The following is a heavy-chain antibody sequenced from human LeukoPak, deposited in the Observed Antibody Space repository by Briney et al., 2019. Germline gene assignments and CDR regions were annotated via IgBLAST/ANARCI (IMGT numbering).Heavy chain of an antibody. CDR2: IYPVDSDT. Sequence: GESLKISCKGSGYSFTNYWIGWVRQMPGKGLEWMGIIYPVDSDTRYSPSFQGQVTISADTYINTAHLQWSSLKASDTAVYYCARWLGHSSSSFYYFDYWGQGTLVTVSS. V-gene: IGHV5-51*01. CDR1: GYSFTNYW. CDR3: ARWLGHSSSSFYYFDY. J-gene: IGHJ4*02. D-gene: IGHD6-6*01.